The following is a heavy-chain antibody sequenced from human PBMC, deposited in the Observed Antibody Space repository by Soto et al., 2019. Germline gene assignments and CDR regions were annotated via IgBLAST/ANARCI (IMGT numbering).Heavy chain of an antibody. CDR1: EDTFTHYD. CDR2: MNPNTGNI. Sequence: QVELVQSGAEVKKPGASVKVSCQASEDTFTHYDINWVRQSTGQGLEWMGWMNPNTGNIDYAHKFQGRLTMTRDTSTRTVYMELSSLGSDATAVYYCVRRVASGHRSWFDPWGQGTLVTVSS. V-gene: IGHV1-8*02. D-gene: IGHD2-21*01. J-gene: IGHJ5*02. CDR3: VRRVASGHRSWFDP.